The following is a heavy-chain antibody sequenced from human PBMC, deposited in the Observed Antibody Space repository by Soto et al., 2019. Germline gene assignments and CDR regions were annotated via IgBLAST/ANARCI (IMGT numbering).Heavy chain of an antibody. D-gene: IGHD2-8*01. CDR1: GFTFSSYN. CDR2: ISYDGSNK. Sequence: PGGSLRLSCAASGFTFSSYNMHWVRQAPGKGLDWVAVISYDGSNKYYADSVKGRFTISRDNSKNTLYLQMNSLRAEDTAVYYCAGDRQAPKGLMVYAGYYYYGMDVWGQGTTVTVSS. J-gene: IGHJ6*02. V-gene: IGHV3-30-3*01. CDR3: AGDRQAPKGLMVYAGYYYYGMDV.